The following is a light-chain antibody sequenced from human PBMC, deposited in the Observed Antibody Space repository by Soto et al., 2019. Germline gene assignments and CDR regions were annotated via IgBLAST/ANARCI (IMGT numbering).Light chain of an antibody. CDR3: QQCSSYST. Sequence: DILMTQSPSILSASVGDRVTITCRASQNINTWLAWYQQKPGKAPNLLIYQTSKLESGVPTRFSGGGSGTEFTLTISSVPPDDFATYFWQQCSSYSTFGQGTKVEIK. CDR2: QTS. V-gene: IGKV1-5*01. CDR1: QNINTW. J-gene: IGKJ1*01.